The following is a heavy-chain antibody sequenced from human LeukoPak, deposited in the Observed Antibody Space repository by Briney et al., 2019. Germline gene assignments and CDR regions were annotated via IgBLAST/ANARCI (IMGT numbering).Heavy chain of an antibody. J-gene: IGHJ3*02. Sequence: PGGSLRLSCAASGFTFSSYAMSWVRQAPGKGLEWVSTISGSDGSTYYADSVKGRFTTSRDNSKNTLYLQMNSLRAEDTAIYYCAKGYCSGGSCYHDAFDIWGQGTMVTVSS. V-gene: IGHV3-23*01. CDR1: GFTFSSYA. CDR3: AKGYCSGGSCYHDAFDI. CDR2: ISGSDGST. D-gene: IGHD2-15*01.